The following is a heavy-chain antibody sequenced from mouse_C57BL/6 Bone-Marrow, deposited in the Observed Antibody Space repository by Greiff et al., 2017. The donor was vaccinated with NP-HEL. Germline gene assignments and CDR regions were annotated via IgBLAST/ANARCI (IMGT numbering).Heavy chain of an antibody. CDR3: ARHEEVDGNYVSAWFAY. D-gene: IGHD2-1*01. V-gene: IGHV1-62-2*01. J-gene: IGHJ3*01. CDR2: FYPGSGSI. Sequence: VKLVESGAELVKPGASVKLSCKASGYTFTEYPIHWVKQRSGQGLEWIGWFYPGSGSIKYNEKFKDKATLTADKSYSTVYMELSRMTSEDSAVYFCARHEEVDGNYVSAWFAYWGQGTLVTVSA. CDR1: GYTFTEYP.